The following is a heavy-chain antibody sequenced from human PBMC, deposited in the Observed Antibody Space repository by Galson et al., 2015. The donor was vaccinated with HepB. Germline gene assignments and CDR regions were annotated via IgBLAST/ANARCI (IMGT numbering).Heavy chain of an antibody. J-gene: IGHJ5*02. CDR2: IIPILDIA. CDR3: AKVPATVVTGGWFDP. Sequence: SVKVSCKASGGSFRSYGISWVRQAPGQGPEWMGRIIPILDIANYAQKFQGRVTITADKSTGTAYMELSSLKSEDAAVYYCAKVPATVVTGGWFDPWGQGTLVTVS. V-gene: IGHV1-69*04. CDR1: GGSFRSYG. D-gene: IGHD4-23*01.